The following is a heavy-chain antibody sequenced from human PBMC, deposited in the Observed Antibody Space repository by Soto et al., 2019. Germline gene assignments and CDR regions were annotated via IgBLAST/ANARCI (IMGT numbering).Heavy chain of an antibody. V-gene: IGHV3-23*01. Sequence: EVQLLESGGGLVQPGGSLRLSCAASGFTFSSYAMSWVRQAPGKGLEWVSAISGSGGSTYYADSVKGRFTISRDNSKNPLYLQMNSLRAEATAVYYFASTRGRNSDSGMDVWGQGTTVTVSS. J-gene: IGHJ6*02. CDR1: GFTFSSYA. CDR2: ISGSGGST. CDR3: ASTRGRNSDSGMDV. D-gene: IGHD2-2*01.